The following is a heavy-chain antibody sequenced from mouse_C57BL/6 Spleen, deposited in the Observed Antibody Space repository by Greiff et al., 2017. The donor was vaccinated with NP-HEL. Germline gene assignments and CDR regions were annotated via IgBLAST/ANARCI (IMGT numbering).Heavy chain of an antibody. V-gene: IGHV1-55*01. D-gene: IGHD1-1*01. CDR2: IYPGSGST. Sequence: VQLQQPGAELVKPGASVKMSCKASGYTFTSYWITWVKQRPGQGLEWIGDIYPGSGSTNYNEKFKSKATLTVDTSSSTAYMQLSSLTSEDSAVYYCARGGAIYYYGSWDYSGQGTTLTVSS. J-gene: IGHJ2*01. CDR3: ARGGAIYYYGSWDY. CDR1: GYTFTSYW.